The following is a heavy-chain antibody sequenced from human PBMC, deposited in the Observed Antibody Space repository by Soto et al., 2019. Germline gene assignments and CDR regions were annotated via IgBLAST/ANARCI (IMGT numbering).Heavy chain of an antibody. D-gene: IGHD3-22*01. CDR3: ARNLESSGYYYRGRDEYYFDY. V-gene: IGHV1-46*01. J-gene: IGHJ4*02. CDR2: INPSGGST. Sequence: GASVKVSCKASGYTFTSYYMHWVRQAPGQGLEWMGIINPSGGSTSYAQKFQGRVTMTRDTSTSTVYMELSSLRSEDTAVYYCARNLESSGYYYRGRDEYYFDYWGQGTLVTVSS. CDR1: GYTFTSYY.